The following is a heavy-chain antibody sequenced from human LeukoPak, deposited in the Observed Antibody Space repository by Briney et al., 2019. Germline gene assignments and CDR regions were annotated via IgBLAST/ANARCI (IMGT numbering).Heavy chain of an antibody. J-gene: IGHJ4*03. CDR2: INAGNGNT. Sequence: ASVKVSCKASGYTFTSYAMHWVRQAPGQRLEWMGWINAGNGNTKYSQKFQGRVTITRDTSASTAYMELSSLRSKDTAVYYCARLPWQWLVPFDYWGQGTTVTVSS. V-gene: IGHV1-3*01. CDR1: GYTFTSYA. CDR3: ARLPWQWLVPFDY. D-gene: IGHD6-19*01.